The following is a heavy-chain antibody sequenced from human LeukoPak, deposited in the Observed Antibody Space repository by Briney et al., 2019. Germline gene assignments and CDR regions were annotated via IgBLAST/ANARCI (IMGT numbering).Heavy chain of an antibody. CDR1: GFNFRAYP. J-gene: IGHJ4*02. CDR2: IYGSGEGQT. V-gene: IGHV3-23*01. CDR3: AKDVKSDGVWDVDH. Sequence: PGGSLRLSCAGYGFNFRAYPMNWVRQAPGQGLEWVSGIYGSGEGQTFYADSVRGRFTISRDDSRNLVFLHMDSLRVEDTALYYCAKDVKSDGVWDVDHWGRGTLVTVSS. D-gene: IGHD4-17*01.